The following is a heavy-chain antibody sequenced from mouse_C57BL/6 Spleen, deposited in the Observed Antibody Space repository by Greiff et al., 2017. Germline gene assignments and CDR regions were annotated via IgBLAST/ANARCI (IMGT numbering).Heavy chain of an antibody. CDR2: IGPGSGST. V-gene: IGHV1-77*01. J-gene: IGHJ4*01. Sequence: VQLQQSGAALVKPGASVKISCKASGYTFTDYYINWVKQRPGQGLEWIGKIGPGSGSTYYNEKFKGKATLTADKSSRTAYIQLSSLTSEDSAVYFCARSPYYGSSYDAMDYWGQGTSVTVSA. CDR1: GYTFTDYY. CDR3: ARSPYYGSSYDAMDY. D-gene: IGHD1-1*01.